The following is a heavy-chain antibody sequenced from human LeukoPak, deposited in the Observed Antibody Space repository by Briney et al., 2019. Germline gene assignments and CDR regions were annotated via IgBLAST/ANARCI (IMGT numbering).Heavy chain of an antibody. Sequence: GGSLKLSCAASGFTFSSYGMHWVRQAPGKGLEWVAFIRYDGSNKYYADSVKGRFTISRDNSKNTLYLQMNSLRAEDTAVYYCAKDRSGSYSQGLDYWGQGTLVTVSS. CDR2: IRYDGSNK. J-gene: IGHJ4*02. V-gene: IGHV3-30*02. CDR1: GFTFSSYG. CDR3: AKDRSGSYSQGLDY. D-gene: IGHD1-26*01.